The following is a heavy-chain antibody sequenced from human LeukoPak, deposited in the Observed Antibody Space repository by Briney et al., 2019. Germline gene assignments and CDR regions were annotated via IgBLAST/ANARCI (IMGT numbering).Heavy chain of an antibody. Sequence: SETLSLTCTVSGGSITNYYWSWIRQPPGKGLEWIGYIYYSGTTNYNPSLTSRVTISVDTSKNQFSLKLSSVTAADTAVYYCARISPPDIVVVPASDMDVWGKGTTVTVSS. CDR3: ARISPPDIVVVPASDMDV. J-gene: IGHJ6*03. V-gene: IGHV4-59*12. CDR2: IYYSGTT. CDR1: GGSITNYY. D-gene: IGHD2-2*01.